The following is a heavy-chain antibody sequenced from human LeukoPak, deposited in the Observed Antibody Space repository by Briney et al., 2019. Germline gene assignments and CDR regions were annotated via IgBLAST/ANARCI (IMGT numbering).Heavy chain of an antibody. CDR3: AKGSYSGSYLFDY. V-gene: IGHV3-30*18. CDR1: VFTFSSYG. CDR2: ISYDGSNK. Sequence: GRSLRLSCAASVFTFSSYGMHWVRQAPGKGLEWVAVISYDGSNKYYADSVKGRFTISRDNSKNTLYLQMNSLRAEDTAVYYCAKGSYSGSYLFDYWGQGTLVTVSS. J-gene: IGHJ4*02. D-gene: IGHD1-26*01.